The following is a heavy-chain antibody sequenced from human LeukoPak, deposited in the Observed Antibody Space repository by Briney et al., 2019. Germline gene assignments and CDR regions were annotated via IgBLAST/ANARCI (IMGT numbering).Heavy chain of an antibody. CDR2: IYYSGST. Sequence: SETLSLTCTVSGGSISSYYWSWIRQPPGKGLGWIGYIYYSGSTNYNPSLKSRVTISVDTSKNQSSLKLSSVTAADTAVYYCATPGGYCSSTSCYGAFDIWGQGTMVTVSS. V-gene: IGHV4-59*08. D-gene: IGHD2-2*03. CDR1: GGSISSYY. CDR3: ATPGGYCSSTSCYGAFDI. J-gene: IGHJ3*02.